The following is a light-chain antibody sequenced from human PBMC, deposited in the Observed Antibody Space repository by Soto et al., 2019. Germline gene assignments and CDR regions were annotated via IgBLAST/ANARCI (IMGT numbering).Light chain of an antibody. CDR1: SSNIGAGYD. CDR2: GNS. Sequence: QSVLTQPPSVSGAPGQRVTISCTGSSSNIGAGYDVNWYQQLPGTSPKLLIYGNSNRPSGVPDRFSGSKSGTSTSLAITGLQAAGDADYSCQSYDSSLSGYVFGTGTKLTVL. V-gene: IGLV1-40*01. J-gene: IGLJ1*01. CDR3: QSYDSSLSGYV.